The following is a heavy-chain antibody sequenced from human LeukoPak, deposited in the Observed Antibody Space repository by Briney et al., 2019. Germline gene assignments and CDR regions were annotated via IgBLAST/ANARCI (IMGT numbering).Heavy chain of an antibody. V-gene: IGHV3-30*18. CDR2: TSHDGSNY. CDR1: GFSFINYG. D-gene: IGHD3-10*01. J-gene: IGHJ6*02. CDR3: TKAAAGSGDYGMDV. Sequence: GGSLRLSCAASGFSFINYGMHWVRQAPGKGLEWVASTSHDGSNYYYADSVKGRFTISRDNSRNTLYLQMNSLKVEDTAVLYCTKAAAGSGDYGMDVWGQGTTVTV.